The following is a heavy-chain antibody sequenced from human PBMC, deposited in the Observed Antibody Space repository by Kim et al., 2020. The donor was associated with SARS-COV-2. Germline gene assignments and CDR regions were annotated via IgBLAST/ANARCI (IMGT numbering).Heavy chain of an antibody. CDR2: ISSSSTI. D-gene: IGHD1-1*01. CDR1: GFTFSSYS. J-gene: IGHJ6*02. CDR3: ARDPREVDWTHPYYYYGMDV. Sequence: GGSLRLSCAASGFTFSSYSMNWVRQAPGKGLEWVSYISSSSTIYYADSVKGRFTISRDNAKNSLYLQMNSLRDEDTAVYYCARDPREVDWTHPYYYYGMDVWGQGTTVTVSS. V-gene: IGHV3-48*02.